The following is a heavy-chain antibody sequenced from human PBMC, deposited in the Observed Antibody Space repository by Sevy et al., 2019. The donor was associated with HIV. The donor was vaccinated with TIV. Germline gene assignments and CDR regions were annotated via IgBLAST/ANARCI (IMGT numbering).Heavy chain of an antibody. D-gene: IGHD3-16*01. Sequence: GGALRLSCAASGFTFSSYDMHWVRQAPGKGLEWVAVISYDGRGKHYADSVKGPFTISRDNAKNTLDLQMNSLRVEDSAVFYCAAVALTFGGDPYENHHFMDVWGRGTRVTVSS. CDR2: ISYDGRGK. CDR3: AAVALTFGGDPYENHHFMDV. CDR1: GFTFSSYD. J-gene: IGHJ6*03. V-gene: IGHV3-30*03.